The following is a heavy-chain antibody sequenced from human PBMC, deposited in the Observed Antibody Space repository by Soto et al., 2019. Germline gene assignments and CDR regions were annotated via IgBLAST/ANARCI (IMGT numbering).Heavy chain of an antibody. CDR2: IYYSGST. Sequence: SETLSLTCTVSGGSVSSGSYYWSWIRQPPGKGLEWIGYIYYSGSTNYNPSLKSRVTISVDTSKNQFSLKLSSVTAADTAVYYCARGVPMVRGVIIWGQGTLVTVSS. CDR3: ARGVPMVRGVII. J-gene: IGHJ4*02. CDR1: GGSVSSGSYY. D-gene: IGHD3-10*01. V-gene: IGHV4-61*01.